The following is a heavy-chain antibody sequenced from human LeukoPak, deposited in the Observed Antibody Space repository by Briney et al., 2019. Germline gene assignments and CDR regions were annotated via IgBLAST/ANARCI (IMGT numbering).Heavy chain of an antibody. CDR2: IVGSSSTI. J-gene: IGHJ6*02. CDR1: GFSFSTYS. D-gene: IGHD3-16*01. CDR3: ATYTHWVAGDV. V-gene: IGHV3-48*04. Sequence: QPGGSLRLSCAASGFSFSTYSMNWVRQAPGKGLEWVSYIVGSSSTIYYADSVKGRFTISRDNAKNSLYLQMDSLRAEDTAVYYCATYTHWVAGDVWGQGTTVTVSS.